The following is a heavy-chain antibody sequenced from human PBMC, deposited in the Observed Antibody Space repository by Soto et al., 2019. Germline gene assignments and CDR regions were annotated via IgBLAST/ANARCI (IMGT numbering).Heavy chain of an antibody. CDR2: INPNSGNT. CDR3: ARGDSSGLGI. Sequence: QVQLVQSGAEVKKPGASVKVSCKASGYTFTGYYMHWVRQAPGQGLEWMGWINPNSGNTGYAQKFQGRVTMTRNTSISTAYMELSSLRSEDTAVYYCARGDSSGLGIWGQGTMVTVSS. D-gene: IGHD6-19*01. CDR1: GYTFTGYY. V-gene: IGHV1-8*02. J-gene: IGHJ3*02.